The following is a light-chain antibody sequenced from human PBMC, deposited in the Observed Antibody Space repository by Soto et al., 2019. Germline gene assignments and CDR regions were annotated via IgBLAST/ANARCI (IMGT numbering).Light chain of an antibody. CDR3: QQSDRMPLT. Sequence: ISLTQSPSSLPASLGDRVTLSXRASQSIRLYLNWYQQAPVXTPKXXXYAXSGLHSGVPSRLSGSGSGTDFTLTISGLQPEDSANYFWQQSDRMPLTFGQGTKVEIK. V-gene: IGKV1-39*01. CDR2: AXS. J-gene: IGKJ1*01. CDR1: QSIRLY.